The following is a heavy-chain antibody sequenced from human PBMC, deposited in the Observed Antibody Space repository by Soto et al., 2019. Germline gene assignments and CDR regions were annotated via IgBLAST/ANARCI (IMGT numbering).Heavy chain of an antibody. CDR2: IWYDGSNK. V-gene: IGHV3-33*01. J-gene: IGHJ5*02. CDR3: ARESGGDYENWFDP. D-gene: IGHD4-17*01. Sequence: QVQLVESGGGVVQPGRSLRLSCAASGFTFSSYGMHWVRQAPGKGLEWVAVIWYDGSNKYYADSVKGRFTISRDNSKNTLYLQMNSLRAEDTAVYYCARESGGDYENWFDPWGQGTLVTVSS. CDR1: GFTFSSYG.